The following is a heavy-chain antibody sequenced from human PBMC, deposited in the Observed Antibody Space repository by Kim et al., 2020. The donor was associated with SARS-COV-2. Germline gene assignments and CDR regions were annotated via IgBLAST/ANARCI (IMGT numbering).Heavy chain of an antibody. J-gene: IGHJ5*02. CDR1: GGSISSNSYY. CDR3: ARHDRFTSGWGCWFDP. D-gene: IGHD6-19*01. V-gene: IGHV4-39*01. Sequence: SETLSLTCTVSGGSISSNSYYWGWIRQPPGKGLEWIGTIYSGGTTDYNPSLKSRVTISVDTSKNQFSLKLNSVTAADTAVYYCARHDRFTSGWGCWFDPWGQGTPVTVSS. CDR2: IYSGGTT.